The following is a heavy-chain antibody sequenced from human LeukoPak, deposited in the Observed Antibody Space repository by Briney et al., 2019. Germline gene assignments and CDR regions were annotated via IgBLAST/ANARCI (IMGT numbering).Heavy chain of an antibody. CDR1: GFTFSSYG. CDR2: ISGSPVST. J-gene: IGHJ3*02. V-gene: IGHV3-23*01. Sequence: GGSLRLSCAASGFTFSSYGMSWVRQAPGKGLEWVSTISGSPVSTYYADSVKGRFTISRDNSENTLYLQMNSLRAEDTAVYYCAKGEQYYDFWSGYSLRDAFDIWGQGTMVTVSS. D-gene: IGHD3-3*01. CDR3: AKGEQYYDFWSGYSLRDAFDI.